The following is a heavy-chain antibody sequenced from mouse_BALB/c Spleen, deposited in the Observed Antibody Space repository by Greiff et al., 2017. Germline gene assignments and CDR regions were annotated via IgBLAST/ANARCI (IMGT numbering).Heavy chain of an antibody. V-gene: IGHV7-1*02. CDR2: SRNKANDYTT. J-gene: IGHJ2*01. CDR1: GFTFSDFY. CDR3: ARGGLGGRPFDG. D-gene: IGHD1-1*01. Sequence: EVKVVESGGGLVQPGGSLRLSCATSGFTFSDFYMEWVRQPPGKRLEWIAASRNKANDYTTEYSASVKGRFIVYRDTSQSILYLQMNALRAEDTAIYYCARGGLGGRPFDGWGQGTTLTVSS.